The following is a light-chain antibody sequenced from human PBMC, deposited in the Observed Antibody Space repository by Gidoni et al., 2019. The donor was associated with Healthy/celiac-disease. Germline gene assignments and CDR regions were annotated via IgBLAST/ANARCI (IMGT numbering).Light chain of an antibody. J-gene: IGKJ2*01. CDR1: QSVLSSSNNKNY. Sequence: IVMTPSPDSLPVSLVARATINCKSSQSVLSSSNNKNYLAWYQQKPGQHPKVLIYWASTRESGGPDRFSGSGCGTDFTLTISSLQAEDVAVYYCQQYCSSPNTFGQGTQLEIK. V-gene: IGKV4-1*01. CDR3: QQYCSSPNT. CDR2: WAS.